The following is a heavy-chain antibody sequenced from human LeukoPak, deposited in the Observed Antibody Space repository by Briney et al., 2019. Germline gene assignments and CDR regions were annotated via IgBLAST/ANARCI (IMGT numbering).Heavy chain of an antibody. V-gene: IGHV3-21*01. J-gene: IGHJ4*02. D-gene: IGHD3-10*01. CDR1: GFTFSSYS. Sequence: PGGSLRLPCAASGFTFSSYSMNWVRQAPGKGLEWVSSISSSSSYIYYADSVKGRFTISRDNAKNSLYPQMNSLRAEDTAVYYCSGYYYGSGAKFDLDYWGQGTLVTVSS. CDR3: SGYYYGSGAKFDLDY. CDR2: ISSSSSYI.